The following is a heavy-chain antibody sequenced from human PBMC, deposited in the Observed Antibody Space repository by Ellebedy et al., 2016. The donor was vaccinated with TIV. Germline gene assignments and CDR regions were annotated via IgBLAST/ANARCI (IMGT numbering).Heavy chain of an antibody. CDR2: IVVGSGNT. V-gene: IGHV1-58*02. CDR1: GFTFTGSA. Sequence: AASVKVSCKASGFTFTGSAMQWVRQARGQRLEWIGWIVVGSGNTNYAQKFQERVTITRDMSTRTAYMELGSLRSEDTAVYYCAVDRAPHFPYRGQVGIYYYYNMDVWGQGTTVTVSS. D-gene: IGHD3-16*02. J-gene: IGHJ6*02. CDR3: AVDRAPHFPYRGQVGIYYYYNMDV.